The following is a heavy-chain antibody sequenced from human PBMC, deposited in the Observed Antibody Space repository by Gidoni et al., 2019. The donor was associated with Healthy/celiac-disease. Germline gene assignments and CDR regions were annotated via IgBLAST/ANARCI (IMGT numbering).Heavy chain of an antibody. CDR1: GFTFSSYG. D-gene: IGHD5-12*01. J-gene: IGHJ4*02. CDR3: AKDSRRWLQNFDY. V-gene: IGHV3-30*18. Sequence: QVQLVESGGGVVQPGRSLRPSCAASGFTFSSYGMHWVRQAPGKGLEWVAVISYDGSNKYYADSVKGRFTISRDNSKNTLYLQMNSLRAEDTAVYYCAKDSRRWLQNFDYWGQGTLVTVSS. CDR2: ISYDGSNK.